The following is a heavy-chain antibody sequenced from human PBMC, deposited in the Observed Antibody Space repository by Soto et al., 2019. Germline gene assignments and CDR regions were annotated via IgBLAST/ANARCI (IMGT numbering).Heavy chain of an antibody. J-gene: IGHJ4*02. Sequence: QVQLQESGPGLVKPSETLSLTCSVSGGSISNHYWSWIRQPPGKGLELIGYIYYNGNTNYNPSLKSRVTMSVDTSRNQISLKLTTVTAADKAVYYCTRANWYSEYWGQGTLVTVSS. D-gene: IGHD7-27*01. CDR2: IYYNGNT. CDR1: GGSISNHY. V-gene: IGHV4-59*11. CDR3: TRANWYSEY.